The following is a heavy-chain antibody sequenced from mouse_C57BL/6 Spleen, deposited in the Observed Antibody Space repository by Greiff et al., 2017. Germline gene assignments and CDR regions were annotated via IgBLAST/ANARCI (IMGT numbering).Heavy chain of an antibody. Sequence: EVQLVESGGGLVKPGGSLKLSCAASGFTFSSYAMSWVRQTPEKRLEWVATISDGGSYTYYPDNVKGRFTISRDNAKNNLYLQMSHLKSEDTAMYYCARGGAYYSNYDYAMDYWGQGTSVTVSS. CDR3: ARGGAYYSNYDYAMDY. D-gene: IGHD2-5*01. V-gene: IGHV5-4*01. CDR2: ISDGGSYT. J-gene: IGHJ4*01. CDR1: GFTFSSYA.